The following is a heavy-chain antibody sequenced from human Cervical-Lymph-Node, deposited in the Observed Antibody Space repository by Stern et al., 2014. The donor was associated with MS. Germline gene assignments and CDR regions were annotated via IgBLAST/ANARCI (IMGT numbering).Heavy chain of an antibody. CDR1: GGSISSGGYY. D-gene: IGHD2-2*01. V-gene: IGHV4-31*03. CDR3: ARRSVVFDAFDI. J-gene: IGHJ3*02. Sequence: QMQLQESGPGLVKPSQTLSLTCTVSGGSISSGGYYWSWIRQAPGTGLEWSGCIHYSASNYYHPSLKSRVTISVDTSKNQFSLKLSSVTAADTAVYYCARRSVVFDAFDIWGQGTMVTVSS. CDR2: IHYSASN.